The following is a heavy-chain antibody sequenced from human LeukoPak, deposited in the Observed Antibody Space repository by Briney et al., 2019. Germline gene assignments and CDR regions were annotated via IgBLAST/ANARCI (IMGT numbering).Heavy chain of an antibody. CDR3: ARGPTIFGVVIYSYFDY. CDR1: GFTVSSNY. V-gene: IGHV3-66*02. J-gene: IGHJ4*02. Sequence: GGSLRLSCAASGFTVSSNYMSWVRQAPGKGLEWVSVIYSGGSTYYADSVKGRFTISRDNSKNTLYLQMNSLRAEDPAVYYCARGPTIFGVVIYSYFDYWGQGTLVTVSS. D-gene: IGHD3-3*01. CDR2: IYSGGST.